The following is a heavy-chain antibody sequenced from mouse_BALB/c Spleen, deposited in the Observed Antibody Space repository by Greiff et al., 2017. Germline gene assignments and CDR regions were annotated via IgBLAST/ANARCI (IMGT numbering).Heavy chain of an antibody. V-gene: IGHV3-2*02. CDR2: ISYSGST. D-gene: IGHD1-1*01. J-gene: IGHJ3*01. CDR3: ARVGGYYVSSYVWFAY. Sequence: EVKLMESGPGLVKPSQSLSLTCTVTGYSITSDYAWNWIRQFPGNKLEWMGYISYSGSTSYNPSLKSRISITRDTSKNQFFLQLNSVTTEDTATYYCARVGGYYVSSYVWFAYWGQGTLVTVSA. CDR1: GYSITSDYA.